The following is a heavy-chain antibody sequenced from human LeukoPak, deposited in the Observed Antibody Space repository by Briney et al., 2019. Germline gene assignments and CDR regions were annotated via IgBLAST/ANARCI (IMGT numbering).Heavy chain of an antibody. Sequence: GGSLRLSCAASGFPFSGYAMSWVRLTPGKGLEWVSAISGSGDSTYYADSVKGRFTISRDNSKNTLFLQMNSLRAEDTAVYYCAKSHASIWNVYDYWGQGTLVTVSS. CDR1: GFPFSGYA. CDR3: AKSHASIWNVYDY. V-gene: IGHV3-23*01. D-gene: IGHD1-1*01. CDR2: ISGSGDST. J-gene: IGHJ4*02.